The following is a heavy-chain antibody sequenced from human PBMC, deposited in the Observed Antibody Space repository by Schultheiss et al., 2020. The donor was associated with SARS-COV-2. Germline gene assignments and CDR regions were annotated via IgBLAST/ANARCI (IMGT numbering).Heavy chain of an antibody. J-gene: IGHJ6*02. CDR2: IYPGDSDT. V-gene: IGHV5-51*01. Sequence: GESLKISCKASGYSFSDYWIGWVRQMPGKGLEWMGIIYPGDSDTRYSPSFQGQVTISADESISTAYLQWSSLKASDTAMYYCARRTSMGGVDVWGQGTTVTVSS. D-gene: IGHD1-1*01. CDR3: ARRTSMGGVDV. CDR1: GYSFSDYW.